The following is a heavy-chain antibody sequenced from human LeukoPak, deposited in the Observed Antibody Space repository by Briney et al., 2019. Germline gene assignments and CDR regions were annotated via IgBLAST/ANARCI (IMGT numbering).Heavy chain of an antibody. V-gene: IGHV3-33*01. Sequence: PGRSLRLSCAASGFTFSSYGMHWVRQAPGKGLEWVAVIWYGGSNKYYADSVKGRFTISRDNSKNTLYLQMNSLRAEDTAVYYCARDTYYDILTGYYTLDAFDIWGQGTMVTVSS. J-gene: IGHJ3*02. CDR1: GFTFSSYG. CDR3: ARDTYYDILTGYYTLDAFDI. D-gene: IGHD3-9*01. CDR2: IWYGGSNK.